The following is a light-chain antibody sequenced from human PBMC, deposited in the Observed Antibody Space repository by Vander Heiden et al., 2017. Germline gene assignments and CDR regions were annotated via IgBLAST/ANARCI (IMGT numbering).Light chain of an antibody. J-gene: IGLJ3*02. Sequence: QSALTQPASVSGSPGQSITISCTGTSSDVGDYDYVSWYQQHPGKAPKLMIYDVSNRPSGVSTRFSGPKSGNTASLTISGLQAEDEADYYCSSYTSSSTLDWVFGGGTKLTVL. CDR1: SSDVGDYDY. CDR2: DVS. CDR3: SSYTSSSTLDWV. V-gene: IGLV2-14*01.